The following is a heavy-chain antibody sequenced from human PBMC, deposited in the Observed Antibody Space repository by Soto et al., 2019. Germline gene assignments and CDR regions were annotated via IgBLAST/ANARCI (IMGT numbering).Heavy chain of an antibody. CDR2: ISYDGSYK. Sequence: PGGSLRLSCAASGFTFSSYGMHWVRQAPGKGLERVAVISYDGSYKYYADSVKGRFTISRDNSKNTLYLQMNSLRAEDTALYYCAKADFGVVTYYGMDVWGQGTTV. V-gene: IGHV3-30*18. J-gene: IGHJ6*02. CDR3: AKADFGVVTYYGMDV. CDR1: GFTFSSYG. D-gene: IGHD3-3*01.